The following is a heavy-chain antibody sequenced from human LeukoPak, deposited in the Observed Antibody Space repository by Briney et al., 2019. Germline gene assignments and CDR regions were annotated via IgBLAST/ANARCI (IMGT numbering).Heavy chain of an antibody. CDR1: GGSISGYY. V-gene: IGHV4-59*01. CDR2: IYYSGST. D-gene: IGHD6-13*01. J-gene: IGHJ4*02. Sequence: SETLSLTCTVSGGSISGYYWSWIRQPPGKGLEWIGYIYYSGSTNYNPSLKSRVTISVDTSKNQFSLKLSSVTAADTAVYYCARGGYTGSSWPDFGYWGQGTLVTVSS. CDR3: ARGGYTGSSWPDFGY.